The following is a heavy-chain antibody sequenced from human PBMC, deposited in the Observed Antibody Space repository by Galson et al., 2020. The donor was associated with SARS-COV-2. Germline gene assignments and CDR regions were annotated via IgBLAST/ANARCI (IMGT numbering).Heavy chain of an antibody. J-gene: IGHJ4*01. V-gene: IGHV4-4*07. Sequence: SETLSLTCSVSGGSISTYYWSWVRQPAGKGLEWIGRLYARGSTTYNPSLMSRVSLSMDTSKNQFSLILTSVTAADTAVYYCARLRGAGGPFYFDHWGQGTQVSVSS. CDR1: GGSISTYY. D-gene: IGHD2-15*01. CDR2: LYARGST. CDR3: ARLRGAGGPFYFDH.